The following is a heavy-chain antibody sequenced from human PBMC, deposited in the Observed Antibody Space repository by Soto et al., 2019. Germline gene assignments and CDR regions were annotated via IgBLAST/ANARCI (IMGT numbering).Heavy chain of an antibody. D-gene: IGHD6-13*01. J-gene: IGHJ5*02. CDR1: GGSISSSSYY. CDR3: ARGSGIAAYNWVDP. CDR2: IYYSGST. V-gene: IGHV4-39*01. Sequence: SETLSLTCTVSGGSISSSSYYWGWIRQPPGKGLEWIGSIYYSGSTYYNPSLKSRVTISVDTSKNQFSLKLSSVTAADTAVYYCARGSGIAAYNWVDPWGQGTLVTVSS.